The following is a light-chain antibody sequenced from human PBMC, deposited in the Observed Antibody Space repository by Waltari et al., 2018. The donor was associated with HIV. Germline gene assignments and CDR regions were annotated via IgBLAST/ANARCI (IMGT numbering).Light chain of an antibody. Sequence: EIVLTQSPATMSLPPGDSATLSCRASQSVSRSVAWYQQKPGQAPRLLSYDASNRATVIPARFSGSGSGTDFTLTINSLEPEDFAVYYCQQRYKWPRTFGQGTKLESK. CDR3: QQRYKWPRT. CDR2: DAS. V-gene: IGKV3-11*01. CDR1: QSVSRS. J-gene: IGKJ2*01.